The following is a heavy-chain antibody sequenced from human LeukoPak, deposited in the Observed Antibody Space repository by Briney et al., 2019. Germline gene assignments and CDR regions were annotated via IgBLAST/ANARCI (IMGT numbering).Heavy chain of an antibody. V-gene: IGHV3-66*01. Sequence: PGGSLRLSCAASGFTVSSNYMSWVRQAPGKGLEWVSVIYSGGSTYYADSVKGRFTISRDNSKNTLYLQMNSLRAEDTAVYYCAKDRREYSGSYYVDYWGQGTLVTVSS. CDR1: GFTVSSNY. J-gene: IGHJ4*02. CDR2: IYSGGST. CDR3: AKDRREYSGSYYVDY. D-gene: IGHD1-26*01.